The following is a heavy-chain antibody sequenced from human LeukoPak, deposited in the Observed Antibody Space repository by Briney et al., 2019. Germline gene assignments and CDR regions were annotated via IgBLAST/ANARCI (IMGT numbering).Heavy chain of an antibody. Sequence: GGSQRLSCAASGFTFSSYAMSWVRQAPGKGLEWVSGISWNSGSIGYADSVKGRFTISRDNAKNSLYLQMNSLRAEDMALYYCAKGSVPAAPYSAFDIWGQGTMVTVSS. D-gene: IGHD2-2*01. V-gene: IGHV3-9*03. CDR2: ISWNSGSI. CDR1: GFTFSSYA. CDR3: AKGSVPAAPYSAFDI. J-gene: IGHJ3*02.